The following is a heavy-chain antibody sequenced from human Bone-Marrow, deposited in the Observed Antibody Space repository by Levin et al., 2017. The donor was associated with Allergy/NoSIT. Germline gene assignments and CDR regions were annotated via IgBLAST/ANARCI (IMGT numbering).Heavy chain of an antibody. CDR3: ARGIASGGKTYYYYYMDV. J-gene: IGHJ6*03. V-gene: IGHV1-2*02. D-gene: IGHD6-13*01. Sequence: TSVKVSCKASGYIFTDYYMHWVRQAPGQGLEWMGWINPNTGGTSYSQNFQGRVTMTRDTSISTAYMDLSSLRSDDTAVYYCARGIASGGKTYYYYYMDVWGRGTTVAVSS. CDR1: GYIFTDYY. CDR2: INPNTGGT.